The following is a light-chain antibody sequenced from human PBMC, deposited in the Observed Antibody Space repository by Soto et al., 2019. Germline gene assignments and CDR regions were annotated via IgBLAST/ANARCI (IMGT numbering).Light chain of an antibody. CDR1: QSISSY. V-gene: IGKV1-39*01. CDR3: QQSYSTPYT. Sequence: DIQMTQSPSSRSASVGDRVTITCRASQSISSYLNWYQQKPGKAPKLLIYAASSVHSGVPSRFSGSGSGTDFTLTISSLQPEDFATYSCQQSYSTPYTFGRGTKLEIK. CDR2: AAS. J-gene: IGKJ2*01.